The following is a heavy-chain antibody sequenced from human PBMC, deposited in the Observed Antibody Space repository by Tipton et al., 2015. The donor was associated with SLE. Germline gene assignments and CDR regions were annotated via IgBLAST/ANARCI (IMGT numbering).Heavy chain of an antibody. CDR2: MYYSGNT. CDR3: ARSMVRGAPDF. D-gene: IGHD3-10*01. Sequence: TLSLTCTVSGGSISNNNCYWGWIRQTPGKGLEWIGYMYYSGNTFYNPSLKSRVTISIGTSQNQFSLKLTSVTAADTALYYCARSMVRGAPDFWGQGTLVTVSS. J-gene: IGHJ4*02. CDR1: GGSISNNNCY. V-gene: IGHV4-31*03.